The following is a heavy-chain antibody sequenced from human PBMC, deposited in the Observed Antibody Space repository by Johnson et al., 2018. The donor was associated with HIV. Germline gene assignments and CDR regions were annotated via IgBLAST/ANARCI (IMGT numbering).Heavy chain of an antibody. CDR3: ARYGYRPEAAFDI. CDR1: GFTFSSYG. Sequence: QMQLVESGGGVVQPGRSLRLSCAASGFTFSSYGMHWVRQAPGKGLECVAVISYDGSNKYYADSVKGRFTISRDNAKNSLYLQMNSLRAEDTAVYYCARYGYRPEAAFDIWGQGTMVTVSS. CDR2: ISYDGSNK. D-gene: IGHD5-24*01. J-gene: IGHJ3*02. V-gene: IGHV3-30*03.